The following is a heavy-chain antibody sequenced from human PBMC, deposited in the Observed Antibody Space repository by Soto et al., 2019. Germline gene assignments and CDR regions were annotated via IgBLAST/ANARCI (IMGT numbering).Heavy chain of an antibody. CDR3: ARVGTGNYHFDY. V-gene: IGHV3-74*01. Sequence: EVQQVESGGGLVQPGGSLRLSCAASGFTFSSYWMHWVRQAPGKGLVWVSRINSDGSTTSYADSVQGRFAISRDNAKNTLYLQMNNLRAEDTAVYYCARVGTGNYHFDYWGQGTLVTVSS. CDR2: INSDGSTT. CDR1: GFTFSSYW. J-gene: IGHJ4*02. D-gene: IGHD1-7*01.